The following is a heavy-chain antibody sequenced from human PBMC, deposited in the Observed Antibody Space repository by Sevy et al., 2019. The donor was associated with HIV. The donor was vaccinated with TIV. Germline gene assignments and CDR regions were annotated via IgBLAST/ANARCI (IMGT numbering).Heavy chain of an antibody. CDR3: AKGKYSSSWKYYYYYGMDV. D-gene: IGHD6-13*01. CDR2: ISGSGGST. V-gene: IGHV3-23*01. Sequence: GGSLRLSCAASGFTFSSYAMSWVRQAPGKGLEWVSAISGSGGSTYYADSVKGRCTISRDNSKNTLYLQMNSLRAEDTAVYYCAKGKYSSSWKYYYYYGMDVWGQGTTVTVSS. CDR1: GFTFSSYA. J-gene: IGHJ6*02.